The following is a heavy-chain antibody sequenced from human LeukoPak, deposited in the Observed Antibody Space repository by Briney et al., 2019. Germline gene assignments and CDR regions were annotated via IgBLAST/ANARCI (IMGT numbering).Heavy chain of an antibody. CDR2: IYYRGNT. V-gene: IGHV4-59*08. Sequence: SETLSLTCTVSGGSISPSYWSWIRQPPGKGLEWIGYIYYRGNTNYNDSLKSRVTISVDTSKNQFSLKLGSVTAADTAVYYCARGRPHDYWGQGTLVTVSS. J-gene: IGHJ4*02. CDR3: ARGRPHDY. CDR1: GGSISPSY.